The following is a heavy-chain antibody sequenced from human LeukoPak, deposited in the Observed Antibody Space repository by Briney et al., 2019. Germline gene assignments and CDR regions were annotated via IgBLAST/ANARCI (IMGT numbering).Heavy chain of an antibody. CDR1: GGSISSYY. Sequence: SETLSLTCTVSGGSISSYYWSWIRQPPGKGLEWMGYIYYSGSTNYNPSLKSRVTISVDTSKNQFSLKLSSVTAADTAVYYCAREHYDILTGYYTWFDPWGQGTLVTVSS. CDR2: IYYSGST. J-gene: IGHJ5*02. V-gene: IGHV4-59*01. D-gene: IGHD3-9*01. CDR3: AREHYDILTGYYTWFDP.